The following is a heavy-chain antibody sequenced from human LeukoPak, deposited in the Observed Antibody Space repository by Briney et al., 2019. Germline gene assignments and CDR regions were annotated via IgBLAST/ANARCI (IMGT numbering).Heavy chain of an antibody. CDR2: ITRTGDNT. CDR3: AKSGAWGSYYAHLNS. CDR1: GFTSSTYA. Sequence: GGSLRLSCAASGFTSSTYAMSWVRRAPEKGLEWVSSITRTGDNTYYADSVKGRFTISRDNSQNTLYLQMNSLRAEDTALYYCAKSGAWGSYYAHLNSWGQGTLVTVSS. J-gene: IGHJ5*02. V-gene: IGHV3-23*01. D-gene: IGHD3-10*01.